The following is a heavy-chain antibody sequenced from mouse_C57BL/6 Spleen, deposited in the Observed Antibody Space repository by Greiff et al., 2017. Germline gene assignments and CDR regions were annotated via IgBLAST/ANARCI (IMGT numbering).Heavy chain of an antibody. CDR3: ARRNDGYFDY. V-gene: IGHV1-69*01. Sequence: QVQLQQPGAELVMPGASVKLSCKASGYTFTSYWMNWVKQRPGQGLEWIGEIDPYDSYTNYNQKFKGKSTLPVDQSSRTAYMQLSSLTSEDATVYYCARRNDGYFDYWGQGTTLTVSS. D-gene: IGHD2-3*01. CDR2: IDPYDSYT. J-gene: IGHJ2*01. CDR1: GYTFTSYW.